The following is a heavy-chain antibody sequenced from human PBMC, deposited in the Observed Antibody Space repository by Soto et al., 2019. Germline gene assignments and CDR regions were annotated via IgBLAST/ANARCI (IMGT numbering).Heavy chain of an antibody. CDR3: ARGGVDYYDSSGYYFSPYYFDY. CDR2: TYHSGST. V-gene: IGHV4-30-2*01. CDR1: GDTISTGRYT. Sequence: SETLSLTCAVSGDTISTGRYTLACIRLPPGEALEWIGHTYHSGSTYYNPSLKSRVTISVDRSKNQFSLKLSSVTAADTAVYYCARGGVDYYDSSGYYFSPYYFDYWGQGTLVT. J-gene: IGHJ4*02. D-gene: IGHD3-22*01.